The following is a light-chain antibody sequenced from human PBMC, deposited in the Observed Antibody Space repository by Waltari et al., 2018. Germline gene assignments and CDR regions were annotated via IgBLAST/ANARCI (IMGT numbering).Light chain of an antibody. J-gene: IGKJ1*01. CDR1: HSVTRA. V-gene: IGKV3-20*01. Sequence: EIVLTQSPGTLSLSPGESAALPCRTSHSVTRALAWYQQKPGQAPRLLIYGASNRATGIPDRFSGSWSGTDFSLTISSLEPEDFAVYYCQHYLRLPVTFGQGTKVEVK. CDR3: QHYLRLPVT. CDR2: GAS.